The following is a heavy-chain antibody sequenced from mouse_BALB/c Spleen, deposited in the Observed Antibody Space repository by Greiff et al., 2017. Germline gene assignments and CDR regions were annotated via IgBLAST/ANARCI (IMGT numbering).Heavy chain of an antibody. CDR2: INPGSGGT. CDR1: GYAFTNYL. D-gene: IGHD4-1*01. CDR3: ARKEDWDYFDY. V-gene: IGHV1-54*01. Sequence: QVQLQQSGAELVRPGTSVKVSCKASGYAFTNYLIEWVKQRPGQGLEWIGVINPGSGGTNYNEKFKGKATLTADKSSSTAYMQLSSLTSDDSAVYFCARKEDWDYFDYWGQGTTLTVSS. J-gene: IGHJ2*01.